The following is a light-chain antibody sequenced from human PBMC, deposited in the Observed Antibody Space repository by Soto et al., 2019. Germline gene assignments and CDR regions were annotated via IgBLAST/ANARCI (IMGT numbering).Light chain of an antibody. V-gene: IGKV1-5*03. CDR2: EAA. CDR3: QPSNNYPWT. J-gene: IGKJ1*01. CDR1: QYIHNY. Sequence: DIQMTQSPSTLSASVGDRVTITCRASQYIHNYLAWYQQKPGEAPKLLIYEAANLESGVPSRFSGSGTGTEFTLTISSLQPGDFATYYCQPSNNYPWTFGQGTRVEI.